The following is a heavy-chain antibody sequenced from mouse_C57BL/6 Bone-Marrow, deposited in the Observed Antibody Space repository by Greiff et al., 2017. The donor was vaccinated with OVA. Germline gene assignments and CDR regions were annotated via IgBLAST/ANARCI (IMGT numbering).Heavy chain of an antibody. Sequence: EVKLMESGPGLVKPSQSLSLTCSVTGYSITSGYYWNWIRQFPGNKLEWMGYISYDGSNNYNPSLKNRISITRDTSKNQFFLKLNSVTTEDTATYYCARDREGYYAWFAYWGQGTLVTVSA. CDR1: GYSITSGYY. CDR3: ARDREGYYAWFAY. D-gene: IGHD2-3*01. CDR2: ISYDGSN. J-gene: IGHJ3*01. V-gene: IGHV3-6*01.